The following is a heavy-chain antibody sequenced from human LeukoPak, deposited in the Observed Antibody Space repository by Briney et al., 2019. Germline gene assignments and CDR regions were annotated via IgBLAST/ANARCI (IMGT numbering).Heavy chain of an antibody. Sequence: GGSLRLSCAASGFTFSSYSMNWVRQAPGKGLEWVSYISSSSTIYYADSVKGRFTISRDNAKNSLYLQMNSLRAEDTAVYYCARHRPAAMSTDAFDIWGQGTMVTVSS. CDR3: ARHRPAAMSTDAFDI. J-gene: IGHJ3*02. CDR1: GFTFSSYS. CDR2: ISSSSTI. D-gene: IGHD2-2*01. V-gene: IGHV3-48*04.